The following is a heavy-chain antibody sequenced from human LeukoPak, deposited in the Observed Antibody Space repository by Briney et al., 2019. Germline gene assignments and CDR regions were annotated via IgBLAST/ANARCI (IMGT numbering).Heavy chain of an antibody. J-gene: IGHJ4*02. CDR2: IYPGDSDT. V-gene: IGHV5-51*01. Sequence: GESLKISCKGSGYSFTSYWIGWVRQMPGKGLEWLGIIYPGDSDTRYSPSLQGQVTISADKSISTAYLQWSSLKASDTAMYYCARMGPKYSGTDYFDYWGQRTLVTAPS. D-gene: IGHD1-26*01. CDR3: ARMGPKYSGTDYFDY. CDR1: GYSFTSYW.